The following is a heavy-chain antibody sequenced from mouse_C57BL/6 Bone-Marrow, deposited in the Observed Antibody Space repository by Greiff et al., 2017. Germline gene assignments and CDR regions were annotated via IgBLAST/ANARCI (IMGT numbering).Heavy chain of an antibody. V-gene: IGHV1-55*01. CDR2: IYPGSGST. CDR1: GYTFTSYW. D-gene: IGHD2-4*01. CDR3: AREWDYDYEMAY. Sequence: QVQLQQPGAELVKPGASVKMSCKASGYTFTSYWITWVKQRPGQGLEWIGDIYPGSGSTNYNEKFKSKATLTVDTSSSTAYMQLSSLTSEDSAVYYCAREWDYDYEMAYWGQGTLVTVSA. J-gene: IGHJ3*01.